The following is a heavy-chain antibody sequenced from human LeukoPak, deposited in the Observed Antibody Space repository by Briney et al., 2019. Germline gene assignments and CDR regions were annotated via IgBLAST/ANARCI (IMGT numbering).Heavy chain of an antibody. D-gene: IGHD3-3*01. V-gene: IGHV3-23*01. CDR1: GFTFSSYA. J-gene: IGHJ4*02. CDR3: AKAASGYDFWSGYYRESFWDY. CDR2: ISGSGGST. Sequence: GGSLRLSCAASGFTFSSYAMSWVRRAPGKGLEWVSAISGSGGSTYYADSVKGRFTISRDNSKNTLYLQMNSLRAEDTAVYYCAKAASGYDFWSGYYRESFWDYWGQGTLVTVSS.